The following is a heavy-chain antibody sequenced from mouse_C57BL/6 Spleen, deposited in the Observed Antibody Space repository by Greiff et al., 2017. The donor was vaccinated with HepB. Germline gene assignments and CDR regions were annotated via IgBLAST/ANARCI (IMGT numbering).Heavy chain of an antibody. CDR1: GFTFSNYW. D-gene: IGHD1-1*01. J-gene: IGHJ2*01. V-gene: IGHV6-3*01. CDR3: TGSSIYYYGSSYFFDY. CDR2: IRLKSDNYAT. Sequence: KLVESGGGLVQPGGSMKLSCVASGFTFSNYWMNWVRQSPEKGLEWVAQIRLKSDNYATHYAESVKGRFTIARDDSKSSVYLQMNNLRAEDTGIYYFTGSSIYYYGSSYFFDYWGQGTTLTVSS.